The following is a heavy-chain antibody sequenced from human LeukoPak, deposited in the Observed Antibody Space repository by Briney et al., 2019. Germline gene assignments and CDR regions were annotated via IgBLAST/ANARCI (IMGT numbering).Heavy chain of an antibody. CDR1: GFTFSSYW. Sequence: PGGSLRLSCAASGFTFSSYWMSWVRQAPGKGLEWVANIKQDGSEKYYVGSVKGRFTISRDNAKNSLYLQMNSLRAEDTAVYYCAREQLEPTSSYAFDIWGQGTMVTVSS. V-gene: IGHV3-7*01. CDR3: AREQLEPTSSYAFDI. CDR2: IKQDGSEK. J-gene: IGHJ3*02. D-gene: IGHD1-1*01.